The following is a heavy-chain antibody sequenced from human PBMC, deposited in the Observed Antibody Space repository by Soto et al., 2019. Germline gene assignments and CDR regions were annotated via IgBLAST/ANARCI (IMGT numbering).Heavy chain of an antibody. CDR2: ISGSGGSI. Sequence: EVQLLESGGGLVQPGGSLRLSCAASGFTFSSYAMSWVRQAPGKGLEWVSGISGSGGSIYYADSVKGRFTISRDNSKKTLYLQMNSLRAEDKAVYYCAFPTISSPGQLGFDYWGQGTLVTVSS. J-gene: IGHJ4*02. CDR3: AFPTISSPGQLGFDY. D-gene: IGHD1-1*01. V-gene: IGHV3-23*01. CDR1: GFTFSSYA.